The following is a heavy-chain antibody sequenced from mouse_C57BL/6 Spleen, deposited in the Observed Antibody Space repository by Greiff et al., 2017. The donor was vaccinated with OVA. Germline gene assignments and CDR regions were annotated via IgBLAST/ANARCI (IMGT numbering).Heavy chain of an antibody. D-gene: IGHD4-1*01. CDR2: INPNNGGT. Sequence: VQLKQSGPELVKPGASVKMSCKASGYTFTDYNMHWVKQSHGKSLEWIGYINPNNGGTSYNQKFKGKATVTVNKSSSTAYMELRSLTSEDSAVYDCSRWDWDVKCFDYWGQGTTLTVSS. CDR1: GYTFTDYN. J-gene: IGHJ2*01. CDR3: SRWDWDVKCFDY. V-gene: IGHV1-22*01.